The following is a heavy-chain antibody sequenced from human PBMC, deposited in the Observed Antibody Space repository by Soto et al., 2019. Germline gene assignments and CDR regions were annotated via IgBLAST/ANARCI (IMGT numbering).Heavy chain of an antibody. D-gene: IGHD6-13*01. J-gene: IGHJ4*02. V-gene: IGHV1-18*01. Sequence: QVQLVQSGAEVKKPGASVKVSCKASGYTFTNYGISWVRQAPGQGLVWMGWISAYNGNTNYAQKLEGRVTMTTDTATITAYMKLMSLRSDYTAVYYCASDFAAAGPLHYCGQGTLVTVSS. CDR2: ISAYNGNT. CDR3: ASDFAAAGPLHY. CDR1: GYTFTNYG.